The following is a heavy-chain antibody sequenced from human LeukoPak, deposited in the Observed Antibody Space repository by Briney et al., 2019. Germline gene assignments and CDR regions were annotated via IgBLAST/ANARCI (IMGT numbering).Heavy chain of an antibody. CDR1: GFTFSSYS. V-gene: IGHV3-21*01. D-gene: IGHD6-19*01. CDR2: ISSSSSYI. CDR3: AKDRFGSGWSFDY. J-gene: IGHJ4*02. Sequence: GGSLRLSCAASGFTFSSYSMNWVRQAPGKGLEWVSSISSSSSYIYYADSVKGRFTISRDNAKNTLYLQMNSLRAEDTAVYYCAKDRFGSGWSFDYWGQGTLVTVSS.